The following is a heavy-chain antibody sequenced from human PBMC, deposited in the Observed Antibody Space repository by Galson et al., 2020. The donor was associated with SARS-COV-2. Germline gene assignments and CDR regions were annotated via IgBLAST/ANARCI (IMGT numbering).Heavy chain of an antibody. CDR2: ISWNSGSI. J-gene: IGHJ4*02. Sequence: GGSLRLSCAASGFTFDDYAMHWVRQAPGKGLEWVSGISWNSGSIGYADSVKGRFTISRDNAKNSLYLQMNSLRAEDTALYYCAKLPYGSSWTDYWGQGTLVTVSS. CDR3: AKLPYGSSWTDY. CDR1: GFTFDDYA. V-gene: IGHV3-9*01. D-gene: IGHD6-13*01.